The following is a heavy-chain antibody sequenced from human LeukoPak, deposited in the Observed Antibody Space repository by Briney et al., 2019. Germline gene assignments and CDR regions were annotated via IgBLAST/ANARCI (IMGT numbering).Heavy chain of an antibody. D-gene: IGHD1-26*01. CDR2: IYTSGST. V-gene: IGHV4-4*07. CDR3: EKDRSGWELIFDY. Sequence: SETLSLTCTVSGGSISSYYWSWIRQPAGKGLEWIGRIYTSGSTNYNPSLKSRVTISVDTTKNQFSLKLSSVTAADTAVHYCEKDRSGWELIFDYWGQGTLVTVSS. J-gene: IGHJ4*02. CDR1: GGSISSYY.